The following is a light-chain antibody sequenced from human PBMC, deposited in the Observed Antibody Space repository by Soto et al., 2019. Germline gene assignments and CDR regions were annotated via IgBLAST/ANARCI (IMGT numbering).Light chain of an antibody. J-gene: IGLJ2*01. V-gene: IGLV1-47*01. Sequence: QSVLTQPPSASRTPGQRVTISCSGSSSNIGSYYVYWYQQLPGTAPKLLIYRNNQRPSGVPDRFSGSKSGTSASLAISGLRSEDEADYYCAAWDDSLSGVVFGGGTKLTVL. CDR2: RNN. CDR3: AAWDDSLSGVV. CDR1: SSNIGSYY.